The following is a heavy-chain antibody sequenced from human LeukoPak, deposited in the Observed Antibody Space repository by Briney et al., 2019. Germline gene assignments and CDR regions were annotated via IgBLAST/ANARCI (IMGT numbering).Heavy chain of an antibody. CDR3: ARARAVAGVGVDYFDY. Sequence: GGSLRLSCAASGFTFSSYWMSWVRQAPGKGLEWVANIKQDGSEKYYVDSVKGRFTISRDNAKNSLYLQMNSLRAEVTAVYYCARARAVAGVGVDYFDYWGQGTLVTVSS. CDR1: GFTFSSYW. CDR2: IKQDGSEK. V-gene: IGHV3-7*01. J-gene: IGHJ4*02. D-gene: IGHD6-19*01.